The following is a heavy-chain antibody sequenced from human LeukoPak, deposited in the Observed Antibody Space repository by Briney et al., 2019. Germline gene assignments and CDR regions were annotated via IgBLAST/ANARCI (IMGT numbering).Heavy chain of an antibody. CDR1: GFTFSSYA. CDR3: AKFDSSSPFGY. Sequence: GGSLRLSCAASGFTFSSYAMSWVRQAPGKGLEWVSAISGSGGSTYFADSVKGRFTISRDNSKTTLYLQMNSLRAEDTAVYYCAKFDSSSPFGYWGQGTLVTVSS. V-gene: IGHV3-23*01. D-gene: IGHD6-13*01. J-gene: IGHJ4*02. CDR2: ISGSGGST.